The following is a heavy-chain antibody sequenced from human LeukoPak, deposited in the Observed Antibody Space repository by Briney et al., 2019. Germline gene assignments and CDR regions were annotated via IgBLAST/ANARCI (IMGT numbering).Heavy chain of an antibody. CDR3: ARGLWFGDENPPYFDY. J-gene: IGHJ4*02. D-gene: IGHD3-10*01. Sequence: SETLSLTCTVSGGSISSYYWSWIRQPAGKGLEWIGRIYISGSGSTNYNPSLKSRVTISVDTSRNQFSLKLSSVTAADTAVYYCARGLWFGDENPPYFDYWGQGILVTVSS. CDR1: GGSISSYY. CDR2: IYISGSGST. V-gene: IGHV4-4*07.